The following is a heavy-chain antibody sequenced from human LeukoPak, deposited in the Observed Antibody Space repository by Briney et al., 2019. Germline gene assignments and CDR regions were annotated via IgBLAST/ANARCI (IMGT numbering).Heavy chain of an antibody. J-gene: IGHJ4*02. V-gene: IGHV3-7*01. CDR1: GFTFSTYW. D-gene: IGHD2-15*01. Sequence: GGSLRLSCAASGFTFSTYWMTWVRQAPGKGREWVADITQDGSEKYYVDSVKGRFTISRDNAKNSLYLQMNSLKVEDTAVYYCARVYSRALYNWGQGTLVTVSS. CDR2: ITQDGSEK. CDR3: ARVYSRALYN.